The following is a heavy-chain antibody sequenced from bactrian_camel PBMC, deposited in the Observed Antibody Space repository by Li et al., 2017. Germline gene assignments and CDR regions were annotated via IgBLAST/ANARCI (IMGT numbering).Heavy chain of an antibody. J-gene: IGHJ4*01. V-gene: IGHV3-2*01. CDR2: IYTPTTMI. CDR3: AGDRVVSRWAEESQYRH. Sequence: HVQLVESGGGLVQPGGSLRLSCAASGFTFSSAFMSWVRQAPGKEREAVASIYTPTTMIRYADSVKGRFTISYTNTLDLQMNSLIPEDTAMYYCAGDRVVSRWAEESQYRHWGQGTQVTVS. CDR1: GFTFSSAF. D-gene: IGHD7*01.